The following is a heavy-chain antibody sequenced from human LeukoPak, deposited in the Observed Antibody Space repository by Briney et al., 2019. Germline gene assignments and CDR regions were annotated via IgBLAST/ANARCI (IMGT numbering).Heavy chain of an antibody. J-gene: IGHJ4*02. CDR3: ARQALLLPFDY. Sequence: SSETLSLTCTVSGGSISSYYWSWIRQPPGKGLEWIGYIYYSGSTNYNPSLKSRVTISVDTSKNQFSLKLSSVTAADTAVYYCARQALLLPFDYWGQGTLVTVSS. CDR2: IYYSGST. V-gene: IGHV4-59*08. D-gene: IGHD3-10*01. CDR1: GGSISSYY.